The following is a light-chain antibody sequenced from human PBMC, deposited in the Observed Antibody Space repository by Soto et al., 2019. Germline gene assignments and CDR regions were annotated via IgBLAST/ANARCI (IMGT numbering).Light chain of an antibody. V-gene: IGKV3-20*01. Sequence: EIVLTQSPGTLSLSPGERATLSCRASQSISSSFLAWYQQRPGQASRLLIHGVSSKAAGIPDRFSGSGSGTDFTLTINRLEPEDFALYFCQQYGSSPFTFGPGTQLEIK. J-gene: IGKJ3*01. CDR1: QSISSSF. CDR3: QQYGSSPFT. CDR2: GVS.